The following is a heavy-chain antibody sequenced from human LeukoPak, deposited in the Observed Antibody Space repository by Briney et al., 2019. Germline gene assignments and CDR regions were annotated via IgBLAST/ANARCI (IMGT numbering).Heavy chain of an antibody. J-gene: IGHJ6*03. V-gene: IGHV5-51*01. CDR3: ARYTGSSWDTHGYYYYMDV. CDR2: IYPGDSDT. Sequence: GESLKISCKGSGYSFTSYWIGWVRQMPGKGLEWMGIIYPGDSDTRYSPSFQGQVIISADKSISTAYLQWSSLKASDTAMYYCARYTGSSWDTHGYYYYMDVWGKGTTVTVSS. CDR1: GYSFTSYW. D-gene: IGHD6-13*01.